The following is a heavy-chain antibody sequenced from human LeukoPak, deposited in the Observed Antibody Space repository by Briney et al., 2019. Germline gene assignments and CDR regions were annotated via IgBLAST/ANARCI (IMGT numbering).Heavy chain of an antibody. J-gene: IGHJ4*02. CDR1: GFTFGIYR. CDR3: ARSSKVDY. CDR2: INQGGSEK. V-gene: IGHV3-7*03. Sequence: GGSLRLSCAASGFTFGIYRMTWVRQAPGKGLEWVATINQGGSEKYYVDSVKGRFTISRDYTRNLLFLQMNSLRVEDTAVYYCARSSKVDYWGQGTLVIVSS.